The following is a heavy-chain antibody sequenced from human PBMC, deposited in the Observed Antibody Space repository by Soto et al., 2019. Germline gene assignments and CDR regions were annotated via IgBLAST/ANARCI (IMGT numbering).Heavy chain of an antibody. D-gene: IGHD3-9*01. V-gene: IGHV3-15*07. CDR1: GFTFSNAW. Sequence: GGSLRLSCAASGFTFSNAWMNWVRQAPGKGLEWVGRIKSKTDGGTTDYAAPVKGRFTISRDDSKNTLYLQMNSLKTEDTAVYYCTTGSVYFDWLLLTNYYYYYGMDVWGQGTTVTVSS. CDR2: IKSKTDGGTT. CDR3: TTGSVYFDWLLLTNYYYYYGMDV. J-gene: IGHJ6*02.